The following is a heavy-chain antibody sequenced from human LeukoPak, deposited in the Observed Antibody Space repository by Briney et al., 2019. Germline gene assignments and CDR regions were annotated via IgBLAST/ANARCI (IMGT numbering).Heavy chain of an antibody. CDR1: GFTVSSNY. CDR3: AKREGYSYGPFDY. V-gene: IGHV3-23*01. Sequence: PGGSLRLSCAASGFTVSSNYMNWVRQAPGKGLEWVSAISGSGGSTYHADSVKGRFTISRDNSKNTLYLQMNSLRAEDTAVYYCAKREGYSYGPFDYWGQGTLVTVSS. D-gene: IGHD5-18*01. J-gene: IGHJ4*02. CDR2: ISGSGGST.